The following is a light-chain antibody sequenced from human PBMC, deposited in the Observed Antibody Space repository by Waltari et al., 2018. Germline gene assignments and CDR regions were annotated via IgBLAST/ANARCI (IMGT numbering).Light chain of an antibody. Sequence: EIVLTQSPATLSLSPGERATLSCGASQSISSRSLAWYQQKPGLAPRLLIYDASSRATGIPDRFSGSGSGTDFTLTISRLEPEDFAVHHCQQYGGSSLTFGGGTRVEIK. CDR1: QSISSRS. J-gene: IGKJ4*01. CDR2: DAS. V-gene: IGKV3D-20*01. CDR3: QQYGGSSLT.